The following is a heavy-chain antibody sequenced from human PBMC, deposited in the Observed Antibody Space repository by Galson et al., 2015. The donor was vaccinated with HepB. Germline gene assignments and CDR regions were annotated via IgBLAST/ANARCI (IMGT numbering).Heavy chain of an antibody. CDR2: ITSNGGST. V-gene: IGHV3-64D*06. D-gene: IGHD6-19*01. CDR3: VKIHSSGWDNFDY. J-gene: IGHJ4*02. CDR1: GFTFSSYG. Sequence: SLRLSCAASGFTFSSYGMHWVRQAPGKGLEYVSVITSNGGSTYYADSVKGRFTISRDNSKNTLYLQMSSLRGEDTAVYYCVKIHSSGWDNFDYWGQGTLVTVSS.